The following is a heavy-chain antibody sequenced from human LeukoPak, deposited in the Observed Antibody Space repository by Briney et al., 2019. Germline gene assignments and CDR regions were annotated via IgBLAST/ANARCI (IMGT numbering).Heavy chain of an antibody. J-gene: IGHJ4*02. V-gene: IGHV4-59*08. D-gene: IGHD2-15*01. CDR2: IYYSGST. CDR1: GGSISSYY. Sequence: SETLSLTCTVSGGSISSYYWSWIRQPPGKGLEWIGYIYYSGSTNYNPSLKSRVTISVDTSMNQFSLKLSSVTAADTAVYYCAGGETGSGGSFYYFDYWGQGTLVTVSS. CDR3: AGGETGSGGSFYYFDY.